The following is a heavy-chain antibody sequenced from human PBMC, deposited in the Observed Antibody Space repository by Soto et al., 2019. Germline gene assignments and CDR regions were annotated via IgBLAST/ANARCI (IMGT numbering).Heavy chain of an antibody. Sequence: PSETLSLTCTVSGGSISSSSYYWGWIRQPPGKGLEWIGSIYYSGSTYYNPSLKSRVTISVDTSKNQFSLKLSSVTAADTAVYYCARYVETAMVKVYYFDYWGQGTQVTVSS. CDR3: ARYVETAMVKVYYFDY. CDR2: IYYSGST. J-gene: IGHJ4*02. CDR1: GGSISSSSYY. V-gene: IGHV4-39*01. D-gene: IGHD5-18*01.